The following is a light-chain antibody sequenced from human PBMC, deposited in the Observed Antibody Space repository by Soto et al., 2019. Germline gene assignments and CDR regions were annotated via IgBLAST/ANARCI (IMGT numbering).Light chain of an antibody. J-gene: IGLJ1*01. Sequence: NFMLTQPHSVSESPGKTVTISCTRSSGSIASNYVQWYQQRPGSSPTTVIYEDNQRPSGVPDRFSGSIDSSSNSASLTISGLKTEDEADYYCQSYDSSNHERVFGTGTKLTVL. CDR2: EDN. V-gene: IGLV6-57*01. CDR1: SGSIASNY. CDR3: QSYDSSNHERV.